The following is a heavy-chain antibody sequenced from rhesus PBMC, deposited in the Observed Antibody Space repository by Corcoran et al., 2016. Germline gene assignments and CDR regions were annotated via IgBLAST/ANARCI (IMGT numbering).Heavy chain of an antibody. Sequence: QVQLQESGPGLVKPSETLSLTCAVSGGSISDNSFCNWIRQPPGRGLEWIGHISGGAEGTSYNPSLKSRVTITKDSSKNHVSLKLSSVTAADTALYYCATDRWGDWGQGVLVTVSS. V-gene: IGHV4S9*01. J-gene: IGHJ4*01. CDR1: GGSISDNSF. CDR2: ISGGAEGT. D-gene: IGHD6-37*01. CDR3: ATDRWGD.